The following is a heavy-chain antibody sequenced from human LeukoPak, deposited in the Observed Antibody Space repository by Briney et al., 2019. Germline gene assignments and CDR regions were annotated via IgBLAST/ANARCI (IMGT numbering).Heavy chain of an antibody. CDR2: ISGSSSYI. Sequence: GGSLRLSCEASGFTFSSYSVNWVRQAPGKGLEWVSSISGSSSYIYYADSLKGRFTISRDNARNSLYLQMNSLRAEDTAVYYCARDQDVYCSGGSCTAFGIWGQGTMVTVSS. V-gene: IGHV3-21*01. CDR1: GFTFSSYS. CDR3: ARDQDVYCSGGSCTAFGI. D-gene: IGHD2-15*01. J-gene: IGHJ3*02.